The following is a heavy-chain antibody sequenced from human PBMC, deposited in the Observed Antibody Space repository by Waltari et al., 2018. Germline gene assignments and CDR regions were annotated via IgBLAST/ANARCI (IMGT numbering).Heavy chain of an antibody. CDR3: TRARSGSFSTLFEH. CDR1: GFGFRTYT. D-gene: IGHD1-26*01. CDR2: ISSDRSYI. J-gene: IGHJ4*02. Sequence: DVQLVESGGGLVRPGGSLRLSCAASGFGFRTYTRAWVRQAPGKGLEWVAFISSDRSYIYYADSVKGRFTISRDNAKNSLYLQMNSLRAEDTAVYYCTRARSGSFSTLFEHWGQGTVVTVSS. V-gene: IGHV3-21*01.